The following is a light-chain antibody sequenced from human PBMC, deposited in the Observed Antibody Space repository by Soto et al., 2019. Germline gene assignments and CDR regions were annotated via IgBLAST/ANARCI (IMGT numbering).Light chain of an antibody. V-gene: IGKV3-20*01. Sequence: EIVLTQSPGTLSLSPGERATLSCRASQSVSSNYLAWYQQKLGQAPRLLIYGASSRATGIPDRFSGSGSGTGFTLTISRLEPEDFAVYYCQQYGSPPHASGQGRSLE. CDR3: QQYGSPPHA. J-gene: IGKJ5*01. CDR1: QSVSSNY. CDR2: GAS.